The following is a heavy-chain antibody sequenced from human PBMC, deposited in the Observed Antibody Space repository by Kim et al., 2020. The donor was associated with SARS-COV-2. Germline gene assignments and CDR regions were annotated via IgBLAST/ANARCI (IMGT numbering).Heavy chain of an antibody. CDR1: GYTFTSYY. V-gene: IGHV1-8*01. CDR2: MNPNRGNT. Sequence: ASVKVSCKASGYTFTSYYINWVRQATGQGIEWMGWMNPNRGNTGNAQKFQGRATMTRNTYISKAYMELSSLTSEDTAEDYCVRGYLKRNVVVIAPRTYYY. D-gene: IGHD2-21*01. CDR3: VRGYLKRNVVVIAPRTYYY. J-gene: IGHJ6*01.